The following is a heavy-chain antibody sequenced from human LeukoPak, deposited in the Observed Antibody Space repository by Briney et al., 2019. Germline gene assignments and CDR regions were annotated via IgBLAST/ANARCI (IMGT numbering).Heavy chain of an antibody. CDR2: IYYSKNT. V-gene: IGHV4-39*01. J-gene: IGHJ4*02. CDR3: VSPRGFSYGYFDY. D-gene: IGHD5-18*01. CDR1: GGSISSSSAY. Sequence: KSSETLSLTCTVSGGSISSSSAYWGWMRQPPGQGLEWIGSIYYSKNTYYNPSLKSRVTISADTSKNQFSLTLGSVSATDTAVYYCVSPRGFSYGYFDYWGQGTLVTVSS.